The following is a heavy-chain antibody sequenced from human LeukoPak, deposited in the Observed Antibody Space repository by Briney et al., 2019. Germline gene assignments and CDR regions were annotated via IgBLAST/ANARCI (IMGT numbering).Heavy chain of an antibody. D-gene: IGHD1-1*01. J-gene: IGHJ4*02. CDR1: GFTFSFYW. V-gene: IGHV3-21*01. CDR3: ARDEPGGNEFDY. CDR2: ISTRSSYI. Sequence: TGGSLRLSCAASGFTFSFYWMTWVRQAPGKGLEWVSSISTRSSYIHYTDSVKGRFTISRDNAKSSLYLQMNSLRAEDTAVYYCARDEPGGNEFDYWGQGTLVTVSA.